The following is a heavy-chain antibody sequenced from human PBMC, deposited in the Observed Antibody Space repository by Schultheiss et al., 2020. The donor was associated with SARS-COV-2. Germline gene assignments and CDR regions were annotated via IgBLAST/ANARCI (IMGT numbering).Heavy chain of an antibody. Sequence: SETLSLTCTVSGGSISSYYWSWIRQPPGKGLEWIGYIYYSGSTYYNPSLKSRVTISVDKSKNQFSLKLSSVTAADTAVYYCARVQKLMITFGGAKDYYGMDVWGQGTTVTVSS. CDR2: IYYSGST. CDR3: ARVQKLMITFGGAKDYYGMDV. CDR1: GGSISSYY. D-gene: IGHD3-16*01. V-gene: IGHV4-59*12. J-gene: IGHJ6*02.